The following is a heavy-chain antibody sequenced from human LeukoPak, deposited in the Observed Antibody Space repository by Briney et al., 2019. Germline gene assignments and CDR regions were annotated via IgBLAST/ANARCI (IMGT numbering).Heavy chain of an antibody. CDR1: GFTFSSYA. CDR2: ISGSGGST. Sequence: PGGSLRLSCAASGFTFSSYAMSWVRQAPGKGLEWVSAISGSGGSTYYADSVKGRFTISRDNSNNTLYLQMNMLRAEDTAVYYCAKPYDSSGYYPGWFQHWGQGTLVTVSS. J-gene: IGHJ1*01. V-gene: IGHV3-23*01. D-gene: IGHD3-22*01. CDR3: AKPYDSSGYYPGWFQH.